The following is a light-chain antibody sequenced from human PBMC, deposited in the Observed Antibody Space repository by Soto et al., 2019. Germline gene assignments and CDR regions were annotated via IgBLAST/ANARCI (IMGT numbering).Light chain of an antibody. V-gene: IGKV1-39*01. CDR3: QQSYSSPPGT. CDR2: AAS. Sequence: DIQMTQSPSSLSASIGYRFTITCRASQSISRYLIWYQQKPGKAPKLLIYAASDLQSGVPSRFSGSGSGTDFTLTIRSLQPEDFATYYCQQSYSSPPGTFGQGTTGDIK. CDR1: QSISRY. J-gene: IGKJ1*01.